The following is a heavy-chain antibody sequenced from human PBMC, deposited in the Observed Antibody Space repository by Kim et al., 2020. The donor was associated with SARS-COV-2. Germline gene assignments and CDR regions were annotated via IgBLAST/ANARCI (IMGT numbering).Heavy chain of an antibody. D-gene: IGHD6-13*01. CDR3: ARAKGSSWYTAFDI. J-gene: IGHJ3*02. V-gene: IGHV4-59*01. Sequence: PSLKSRVTISVDTSKNQFSLKLSSVTAADTAVYYCARAKGSSWYTAFDIWGQGTMVTVSS.